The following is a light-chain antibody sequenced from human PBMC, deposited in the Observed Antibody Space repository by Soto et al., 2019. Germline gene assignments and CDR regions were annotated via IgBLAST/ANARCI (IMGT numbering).Light chain of an antibody. CDR1: QSVSSSY. CDR2: GAS. J-gene: IGKJ1*01. V-gene: IGKV3-20*01. CDR3: HQYNNWGRT. Sequence: IAYTQSPGTQSFPLWERSTSSFTASQSVSSSYLAWYQQKPCQAPRLLIYGASSRATGIPDRFSGSGSGTDVTLTISRLEPGDFAVYYGHQYNNWGRTFGQGTKVDIK.